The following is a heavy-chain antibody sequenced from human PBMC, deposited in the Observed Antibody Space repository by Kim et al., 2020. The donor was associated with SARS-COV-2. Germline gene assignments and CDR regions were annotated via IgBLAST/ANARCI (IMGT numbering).Heavy chain of an antibody. CDR3: ARGGSSAVDY. V-gene: IGHV3-74*01. Sequence: GGSLRLSCAASGFTFSGYWMHWVRQAPGKGLVWVARINSDGSNTGHADSVKGRFTISRDNAKNTLYLQMNSLRVEDTAVYYCARGGSSAVDYWGQGTLVTVSS. J-gene: IGHJ4*02. CDR2: INSDGSNT. D-gene: IGHD6-6*01. CDR1: GFTFSGYW.